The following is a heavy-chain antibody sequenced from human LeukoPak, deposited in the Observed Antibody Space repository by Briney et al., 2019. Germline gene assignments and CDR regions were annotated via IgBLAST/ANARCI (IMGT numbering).Heavy chain of an antibody. CDR2: ISYDGSNK. CDR3: ARDGRGDRPFDY. Sequence: PGMSLRLSCAAWGFTFSSYAMHGVREAPGKGLEGVAVISYDGSNKYYADSVEGRFTISRDNSKNTLYLQMNSLRAEDTAVYYCARDGRGDRPFDYWGQGTLVTVSS. J-gene: IGHJ4*02. CDR1: GFTFSSYA. V-gene: IGHV3-30*04. D-gene: IGHD4-17*01.